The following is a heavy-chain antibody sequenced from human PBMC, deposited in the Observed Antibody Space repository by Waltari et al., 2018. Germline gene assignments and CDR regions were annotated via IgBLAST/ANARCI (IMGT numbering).Heavy chain of an antibody. V-gene: IGHV1-69-2*01. CDR2: VEPEDDER. CDR3: ATDHSGTYHFDH. Sequence: EVQLVQSESEVKKPGAPVKISCQVSGYTFTENYVHWLRQDTGKGLEWMGLVEPEDDERVYAERFQGRVTITADTSTDTTYMELSSLTSDDTAVYYCATDHSGTYHFDHWGQGTLVTVSS. CDR1: GYTFTENY. D-gene: IGHD1-26*01. J-gene: IGHJ4*02.